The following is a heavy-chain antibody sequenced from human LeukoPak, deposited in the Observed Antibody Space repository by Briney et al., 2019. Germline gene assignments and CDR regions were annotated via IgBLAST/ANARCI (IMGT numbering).Heavy chain of an antibody. J-gene: IGHJ4*02. D-gene: IGHD5-18*01. V-gene: IGHV4-59*08. CDR3: ARNVDTAIEWELLSLTG. CDR1: GGSISSYY. Sequence: SETLSLTCTVSGGSISSYYWSWIRQPPGKGLEWIGYIYYSGSTNYNPSLKSRVTISVDTSKNQFSLKLSSVTAADTAVYYCARNVDTAIEWELLSLTGWGQGTLVTVSS. CDR2: IYYSGST.